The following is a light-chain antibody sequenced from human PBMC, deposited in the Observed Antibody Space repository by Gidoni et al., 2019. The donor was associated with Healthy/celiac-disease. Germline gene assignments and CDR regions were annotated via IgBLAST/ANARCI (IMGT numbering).Light chain of an antibody. CDR2: EGS. Sequence: QSAPTQSASVSGSPGQSITISCTGTSSDVGSYNLVSWYQQHPGKAPKLMIYEGSKRPSGVSNRFSGSKSGNTASLTISGLQAEDEADYYCCSYAGSSTFVVFGGGTKLTVL. CDR1: SSDVGSYNL. J-gene: IGLJ2*01. CDR3: CSYAGSSTFVV. V-gene: IGLV2-23*03.